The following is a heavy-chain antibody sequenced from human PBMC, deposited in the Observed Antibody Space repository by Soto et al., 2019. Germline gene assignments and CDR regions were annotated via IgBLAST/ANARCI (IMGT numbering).Heavy chain of an antibody. V-gene: IGHV1-3*01. CDR3: ARGSVSFDS. Sequence: QVHLVQSGAEVKKPGASVNVSCKASGYIFTNYAIHWVRQAPGQRLEWMGRINAGDGNTRYSQNFQDRVTITRDTSASTAYMQLSSLTSEDSTLYFAARGSVSFDSWGQGTLVTVSS. D-gene: IGHD3-10*01. CDR2: INAGDGNT. J-gene: IGHJ4*02. CDR1: GYIFTNYA.